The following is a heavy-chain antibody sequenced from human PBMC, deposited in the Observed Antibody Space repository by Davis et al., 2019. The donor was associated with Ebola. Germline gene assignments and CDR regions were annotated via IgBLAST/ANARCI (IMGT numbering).Heavy chain of an antibody. D-gene: IGHD3-10*01. V-gene: IGHV4-59*10. CDR3: AREYGSGVIDY. J-gene: IGHJ4*02. Sequence: PSETLSLTCAVYGGSFSGYYWGWIRQPPGKGLEWIGRIHTSGSTNYSPSLKSRVTMSLDTSKNQFSLRLSSVTAADTAVYYCAREYGSGVIDYWGQGTLVTVSS. CDR2: IHTSGST. CDR1: GGSFSGYY.